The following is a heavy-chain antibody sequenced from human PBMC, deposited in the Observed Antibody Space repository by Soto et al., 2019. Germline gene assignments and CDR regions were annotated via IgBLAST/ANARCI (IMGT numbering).Heavy chain of an antibody. CDR3: ARRWGTCFDF. CDR2: IYYSGST. CDR1: GGSISSYY. Sequence: QVQLQESGPGLVKPSETLSLTCTVSGGSISSYYWSWIRQPPGKGLEWIGYIYYSGSTNYNPSLKSRVTISVDTSKNQFSLKLSSVPAADTAVYCCARRWGTCFDFWGQGTLVTVSS. V-gene: IGHV4-59*01. D-gene: IGHD7-27*01. J-gene: IGHJ4*02.